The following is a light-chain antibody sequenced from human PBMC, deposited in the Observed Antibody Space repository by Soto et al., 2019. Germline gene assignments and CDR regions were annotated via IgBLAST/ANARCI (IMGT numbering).Light chain of an antibody. CDR3: QQFSSYPLP. CDR1: QTVRNNY. CDR2: DAS. Sequence: ELVLTQSPGTLSLSPGERATLSCRASQTVRNNYLAWYQQKPGQAPRLLIYDASSSASGIPDRLSGGGYGTHCAHTMTRLSTADSALYYCQQFSSYPLPFGGGTKG. J-gene: IGKJ4*01. V-gene: IGKV3-20*01.